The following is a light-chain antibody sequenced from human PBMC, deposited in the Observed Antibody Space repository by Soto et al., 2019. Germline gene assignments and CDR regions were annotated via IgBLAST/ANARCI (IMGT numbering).Light chain of an antibody. CDR2: EVS. CDR3: SSYAGSNNLV. Sequence: QSALTQPPSASGSPGQSVTISCTGTSSDVGYYNYVCWYQQHPGKAPKLMIYEVSKRPSGVPDRFSGSKSGITASLTVSGLQADDEADYYCSSYAGSNNLVFGGGTKLTVL. V-gene: IGLV2-8*01. CDR1: SSDVGYYNY. J-gene: IGLJ2*01.